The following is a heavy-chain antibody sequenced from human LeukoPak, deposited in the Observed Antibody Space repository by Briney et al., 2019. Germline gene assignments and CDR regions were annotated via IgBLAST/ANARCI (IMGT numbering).Heavy chain of an antibody. Sequence: SETLSLTCTVSGGSISSYYWSWIRQPPGKGLEWIGEINHSGSTNYNPSLKSRVTISVDTSKNQFSLKLSSVTAADTAVYYCARIRSGPLRGYCSGGSCYRYYYYYGMDVWGQGTTVTVSS. CDR3: ARIRSGPLRGYCSGGSCYRYYYYYGMDV. CDR2: INHSGST. V-gene: IGHV4-34*01. CDR1: GGSISSYY. D-gene: IGHD2-15*01. J-gene: IGHJ6*02.